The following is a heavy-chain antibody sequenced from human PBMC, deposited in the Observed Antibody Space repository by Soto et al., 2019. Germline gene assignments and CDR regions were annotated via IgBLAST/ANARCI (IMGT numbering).Heavy chain of an antibody. CDR3: AHAIAPRVRDY. J-gene: IGHJ4*02. CDR2: IYWDDDK. CDR1: GFSLSTSGVG. Sequence: QITLKESGPTLVKSTQTLTLTCTFSGFSLSTSGVGVGWIRQPPGKALEWLALIYWDDDKRYSPSLKSRLTITKDTSKNQVLLTMTKMDPVDTATYYCAHAIAPRVRDYWGQGTLVTVSS. D-gene: IGHD2-21*01. V-gene: IGHV2-5*02.